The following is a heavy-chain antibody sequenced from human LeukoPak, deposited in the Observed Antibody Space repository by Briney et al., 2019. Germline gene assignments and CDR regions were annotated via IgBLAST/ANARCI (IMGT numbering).Heavy chain of an antibody. D-gene: IGHD5-12*01. CDR3: AKAGGNSGYDNYYYMDV. J-gene: IGHJ6*03. V-gene: IGHV3-21*01. Sequence: SGGSLRLSCAASGFTFSSYSMNWVRQAPGKGLEWVSSISSSSSYIYYADSVKGRFTISRDNAKNSLYLQMNSLRAEDTAVYYCAKAGGNSGYDNYYYMDVWGKGTTVTVSS. CDR1: GFTFSSYS. CDR2: ISSSSSYI.